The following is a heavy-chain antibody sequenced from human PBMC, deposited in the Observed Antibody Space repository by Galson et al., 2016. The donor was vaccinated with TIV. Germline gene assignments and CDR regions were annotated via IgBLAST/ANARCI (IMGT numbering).Heavy chain of an antibody. V-gene: IGHV1-2*02. CDR3: ARISKRGACYLDV. J-gene: IGHJ4*02. CDR2: TNPDTGDT. Sequence: SVKVSCKASGYIFTGYYIHWVRQAPGQGLEWMGWTNPDTGDTSYAQKFQGRVTMARDTSIGTVYMELHRLRSDDTAVYYCARISKRGACYLDVWGQGTHVTFS. D-gene: IGHD3-9*01. CDR1: GYIFTGYY.